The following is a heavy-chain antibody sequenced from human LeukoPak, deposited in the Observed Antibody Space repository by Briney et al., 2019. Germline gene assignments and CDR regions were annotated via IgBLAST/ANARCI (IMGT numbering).Heavy chain of an antibody. J-gene: IGHJ4*02. CDR2: ISSSSSYI. CDR1: GFTFSSYS. CDR3: ARDPGGSLDY. D-gene: IGHD2-15*01. V-gene: IGHV3-21*04. Sequence: PGGSLRLSCAASGFTFSSYSMNWVRQAPGKGLEWVSSISSSSSYIYYADSVKGRFTISRDNSKNTLYLQMNSLRAEDTAVYYCARDPGGSLDYWGQGTLVTVSS.